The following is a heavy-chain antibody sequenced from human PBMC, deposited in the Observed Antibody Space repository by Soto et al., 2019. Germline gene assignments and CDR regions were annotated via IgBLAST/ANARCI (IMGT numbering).Heavy chain of an antibody. J-gene: IGHJ4*02. CDR1: GFTFSSYS. CDR2: ISSSSSYI. Sequence: GGSLRLSCAASGFTFSSYSMNWVRQAPGKGLEWVSSISSSSSYIYYADSVKGRFTISRDNAKNSLYLQMNSLRAEDTAVYYCARRSGYCSGGSCLFFDYWGQGTLVTVSS. CDR3: ARRSGYCSGGSCLFFDY. V-gene: IGHV3-21*01. D-gene: IGHD2-15*01.